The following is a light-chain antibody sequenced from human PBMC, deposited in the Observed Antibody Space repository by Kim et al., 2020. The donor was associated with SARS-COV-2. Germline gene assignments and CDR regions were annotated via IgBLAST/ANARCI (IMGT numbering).Light chain of an antibody. CDR3: QQRSNWYT. CDR1: QSVRGY. Sequence: RSLATGGRTTLSCGANQSVRGYLAWYKQKPGQAPKLLIYEASNRAAGIPARFSGSGSGTDFTLTISSLEPEDFAVYYCQQRSNWYTFGQGTKLEI. V-gene: IGKV3-11*01. CDR2: EAS. J-gene: IGKJ2*01.